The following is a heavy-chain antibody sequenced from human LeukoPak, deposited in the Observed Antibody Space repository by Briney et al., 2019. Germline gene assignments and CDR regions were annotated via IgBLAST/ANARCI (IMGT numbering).Heavy chain of an antibody. Sequence: GGSLRLSCAASGFTFSSYAMSGFPQAPGKGLEWVSSISGSGGSRCYADSVKGRFTISRDNSKNTLYLQMNSLRAEDTAVYYCAKATGYGIVATIFDYWGQGTLVTVSS. CDR1: GFTFSSYA. V-gene: IGHV3-23*01. CDR2: ISGSGGSR. D-gene: IGHD5-12*01. J-gene: IGHJ4*02. CDR3: AKATGYGIVATIFDY.